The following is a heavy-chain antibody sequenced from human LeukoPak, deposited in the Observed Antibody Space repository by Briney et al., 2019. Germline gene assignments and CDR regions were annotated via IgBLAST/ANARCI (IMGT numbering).Heavy chain of an antibody. V-gene: IGHV4-4*07. J-gene: IGHJ6*03. CDR1: GVSISSYY. D-gene: IGHD2-2*01. CDR2: IHTSGST. CDR3: AREQPLSVVVPAATYYYYYMDV. Sequence: SETLSLTCTVSGVSISSYYWSWIRQPAGKGLEWIGLIHTSGSTNYNPSLKSRVTMSVDTSKNQFSLKLSSVTAADTAVYYCAREQPLSVVVPAATYYYYYMDVWGKGTTVTISS.